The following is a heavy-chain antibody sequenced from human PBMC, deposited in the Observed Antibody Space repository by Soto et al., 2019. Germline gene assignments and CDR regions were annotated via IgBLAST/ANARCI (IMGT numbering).Heavy chain of an antibody. D-gene: IGHD5-18*01. Sequence: QVQLVESGGGVAQPGRSLRLSCAASGFTFSSYGMHWVRQAPGKGLEWVAVIWHDGRNQHYADSVRGRFTISRDNSNNTVYLQMNTLRAEDTALYYCARSGSSGEGYGYLFYRGLDVWGQGATVAVSS. CDR2: IWHDGRNQ. CDR3: ARSGSSGEGYGYLFYRGLDV. J-gene: IGHJ6*02. CDR1: GFTFSSYG. V-gene: IGHV3-33*01.